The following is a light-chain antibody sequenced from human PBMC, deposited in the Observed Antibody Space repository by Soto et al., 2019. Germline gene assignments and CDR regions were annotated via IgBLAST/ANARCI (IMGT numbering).Light chain of an antibody. CDR1: QSISSW. CDR2: DAS. CDR3: QQYNSYSWT. V-gene: IGKV1-5*01. Sequence: DIQMTQSPSTLSASVGDRVTITCRASQSISSWLAWYQQKPGKAPKLLIYDASSLESGVPSRFSGSGSGTEFTLTISSPQPDDFATYYCQQYNSYSWTFGHGTKVEIK. J-gene: IGKJ1*01.